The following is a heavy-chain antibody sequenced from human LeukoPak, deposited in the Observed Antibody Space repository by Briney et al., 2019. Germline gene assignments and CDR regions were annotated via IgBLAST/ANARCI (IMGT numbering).Heavy chain of an antibody. CDR2: ISAYNGNT. V-gene: IGHV1-18*04. CDR1: GYSFTSYW. CDR3: ARGHYYDRWDY. D-gene: IGHD3-22*01. J-gene: IGHJ4*02. Sequence: GESLKISCKGSGYSFTSYWISWVRQAPGQGLEWMGWISAYNGNTNYAQKLQGRVTMTTDTSTSTAYMELRSLRSDDTAVYYCARGHYYDRWDYWGQGTLVTVSS.